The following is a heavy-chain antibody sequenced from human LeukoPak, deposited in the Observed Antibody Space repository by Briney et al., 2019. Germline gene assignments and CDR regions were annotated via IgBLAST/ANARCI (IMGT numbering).Heavy chain of an antibody. Sequence: SETLSLTCTVSGDSISSYYWSWIRQPPGEGLQWIGYIFYSGSTNYNASLRSRVALSVDTSKNQFSLWLTSVTAADTAVYYCAGRSARYFDHWGQGALVTVSS. CDR3: AGRSARYFDH. CDR1: GDSISSYY. CDR2: IFYSGST. J-gene: IGHJ4*02. D-gene: IGHD1-26*01. V-gene: IGHV4-59*01.